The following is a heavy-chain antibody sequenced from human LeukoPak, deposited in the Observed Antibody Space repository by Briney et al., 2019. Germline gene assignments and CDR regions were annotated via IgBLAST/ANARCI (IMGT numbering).Heavy chain of an antibody. CDR2: INPDGRDT. CDR1: GFTFSSYA. Sequence: KPGGSLRLSCAASGFTFSSYAMHWVRQAPGKGLEWVAHINPDGRDTYYVDSVKGRFTISRDNAQNSMYLQMNSLRVEDTAVYYCTSWGDTTAEYFQRWGQGTLVTVSS. V-gene: IGHV3-7*01. CDR3: TSWGDTTAEYFQR. J-gene: IGHJ1*01. D-gene: IGHD2-21*02.